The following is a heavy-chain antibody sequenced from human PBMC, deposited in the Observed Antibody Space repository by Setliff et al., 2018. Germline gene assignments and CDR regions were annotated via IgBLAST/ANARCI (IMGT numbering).Heavy chain of an antibody. CDR3: ARGGERYCSGGSGLLTVWFDP. CDR2: INPNSGGT. Sequence: GASVKVSCKASGYTFTGYYMHWVRQAPGQGLEWMGWINPNSGGTNYAQKFQGRVTMTRDTSISTAYMELSRLRSDDTAVYYCARGGERYCSGGSGLLTVWFDPWGQGTLVTVSS. CDR1: GYTFTGYY. J-gene: IGHJ5*02. V-gene: IGHV1-2*02. D-gene: IGHD2-15*01.